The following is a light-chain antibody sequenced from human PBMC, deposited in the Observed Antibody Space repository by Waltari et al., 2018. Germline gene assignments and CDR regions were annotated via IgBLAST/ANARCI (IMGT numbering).Light chain of an antibody. CDR3: QQYYSYPPT. Sequence: AIRMTQSPSSFSASTGDRVTIPCRASQGISSYLAWYQQKPGKAPKLLIYAASTLQSGFPSRFSGSGSGTDFTLTISCLQSEDFATYYCQQYYSYPPTFGQGTKVEIK. CDR1: QGISSY. CDR2: AAS. J-gene: IGKJ1*01. V-gene: IGKV1-8*01.